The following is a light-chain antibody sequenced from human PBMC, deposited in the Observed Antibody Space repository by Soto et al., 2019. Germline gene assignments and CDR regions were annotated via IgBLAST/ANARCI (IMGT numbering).Light chain of an antibody. CDR2: GAS. CDR1: QSVSSSY. Sequence: EIVLTQSPCTLSLSPGERATLSCRASQSVSSSYLGWYQQKPGQAPRLLIYGASSRASGIPDRFSGSGSGTDFTLTISRLEPEDFAVYYCQQYGSSPLTFGGGTKVEIK. CDR3: QQYGSSPLT. J-gene: IGKJ4*01. V-gene: IGKV3-20*01.